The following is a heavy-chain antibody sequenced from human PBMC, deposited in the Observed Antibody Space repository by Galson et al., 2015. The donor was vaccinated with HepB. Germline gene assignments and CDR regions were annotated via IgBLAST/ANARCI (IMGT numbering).Heavy chain of an antibody. D-gene: IGHD1-26*01. CDR2: INHSGST. CDR3: ARGRVWAPGF. CDR1: GGSFGGYY. Sequence: LSLTCAVYGGSFGGYYWSWIRQPPGKGLEWIGEINHSGSTNYNPSLKSRVTISVDTSKNQFSLKLSSVTAADTAVYYCARGRVWAPGFWGQGTLVTVSS. V-gene: IGHV4-34*01. J-gene: IGHJ4*02.